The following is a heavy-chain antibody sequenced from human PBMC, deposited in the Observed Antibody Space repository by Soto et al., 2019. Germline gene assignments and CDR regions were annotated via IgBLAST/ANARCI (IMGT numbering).Heavy chain of an antibody. Sequence: PSETLSLTCAVYGGSFSGYYWSWIRQPPGKGLEWIGEINHSGSTNYNPSLKSRVTISVDTSKNQFSLKLSSVSAADTAVYYCATGRGVRGVIIKTYYYYGLDVWGQGTTVTVSS. D-gene: IGHD3-10*01. V-gene: IGHV4-34*01. CDR1: GGSFSGYY. CDR2: INHSGST. CDR3: ATGRGVRGVIIKTYYYYGLDV. J-gene: IGHJ6*02.